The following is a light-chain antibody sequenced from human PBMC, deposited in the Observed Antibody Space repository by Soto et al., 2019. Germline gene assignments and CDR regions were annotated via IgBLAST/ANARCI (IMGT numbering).Light chain of an antibody. CDR1: NSDIGGYNY. Sequence: QSALTQPRSVSGSPGQSVTISCIGTNSDIGGYNYVSWYQQHPGKAPKVIIYDVSRRPSGVPDRFSGSKSGNTASLTISGLQAEDEADYYCCSYAGTYNFWVFGGGTKLTVL. J-gene: IGLJ3*02. V-gene: IGLV2-11*01. CDR3: CSYAGTYNFWV. CDR2: DVS.